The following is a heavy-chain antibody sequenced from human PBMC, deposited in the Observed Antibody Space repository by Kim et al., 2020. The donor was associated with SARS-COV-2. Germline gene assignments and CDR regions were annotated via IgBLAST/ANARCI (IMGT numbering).Heavy chain of an antibody. CDR3: VNGYSGYVRPNFYYYGMDV. D-gene: IGHD5-12*01. V-gene: IGHV3-64D*06. J-gene: IGHJ6*02. Sequence: GRFTISRDNSKNTMYLQMSSLRVEDTAVYYCVNGYSGYVRPNFYYYGMDVWGQGTTVTVSS.